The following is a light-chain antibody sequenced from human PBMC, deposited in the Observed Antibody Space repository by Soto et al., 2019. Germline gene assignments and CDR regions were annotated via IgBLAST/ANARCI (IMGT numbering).Light chain of an antibody. CDR2: RAS. V-gene: IGKV3-15*01. CDR1: QNIYYN. Sequence: IVMKQSPATLSVTPEESATLSCRASQNIYYNVAWYQHRPGQAPRLLIYRASTRATGVPARFSGSGSGTDFTLTISRLEPEDFAVYYCQQYGSSALTFGGGTKV. J-gene: IGKJ4*01. CDR3: QQYGSSALT.